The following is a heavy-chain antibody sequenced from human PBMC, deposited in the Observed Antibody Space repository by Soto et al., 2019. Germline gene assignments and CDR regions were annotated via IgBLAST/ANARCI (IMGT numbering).Heavy chain of an antibody. J-gene: IGHJ4*02. D-gene: IGHD2-21*02. CDR2: ISGSVCST. Sequence: EGSLRLSCSSSLFTFSSYAMSLVRQSPGKWLEWFSAISGSVCSTYYADSVKGRFTISRDNSKNTLYLQMNSLRAEDTAVYYCAKGLVTAIPNFEYWGQGTLVTVSS. CDR3: AKGLVTAIPNFEY. V-gene: IGHV3-23*01. CDR1: LFTFSSYA.